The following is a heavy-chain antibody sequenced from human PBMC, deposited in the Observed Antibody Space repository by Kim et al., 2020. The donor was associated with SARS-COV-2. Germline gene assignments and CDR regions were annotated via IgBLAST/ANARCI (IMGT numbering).Heavy chain of an antibody. V-gene: IGHV4-59*12. CDR1: GGSIGTYY. CDR2: VYHSGTT. J-gene: IGHJ3*01. D-gene: IGHD1-7*01. CDR3: ARGGTTRHGFDF. Sequence: SETLSLTCTVSGGSIGTYYWSWIRQPPTKELQWIGYVYHSGTTKYNPPLTSRLLISVDTSKNQFFLNLTSLTPADTAVYFCARGGTTRHGFDFWGQGTMV.